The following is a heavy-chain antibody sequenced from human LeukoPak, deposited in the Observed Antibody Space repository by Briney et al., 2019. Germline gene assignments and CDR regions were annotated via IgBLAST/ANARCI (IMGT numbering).Heavy chain of an antibody. J-gene: IGHJ4*02. D-gene: IGHD1-26*01. CDR1: GGSISSYY. V-gene: IGHV4-59*01. CDR3: AVSNTGIVGATAVDFDY. CDR2: IYYSGST. Sequence: PSETLSLTCTVSGGSISSYYWSWIRQPPGKGLEWIGYIYYSGSTNYNPSLKSRVTISVDTSENQFSLKLSSVTAADTAVYYCAVSNTGIVGATAVDFDYWGQGTLVTVSS.